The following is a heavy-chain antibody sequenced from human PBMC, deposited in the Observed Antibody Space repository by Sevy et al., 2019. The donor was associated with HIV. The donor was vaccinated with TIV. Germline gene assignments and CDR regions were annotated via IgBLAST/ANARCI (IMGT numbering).Heavy chain of an antibody. CDR3: ARDWSGYAQFDY. CDR2: INPSDGTT. CDR1: GDTFTSYY. J-gene: IGHJ4*02. Sequence: ASVKVSCKASGDTFTSYYMHWVRQAPGQGLEWMGIINPSDGTTNYAQKFQGRVTMTRDTSTNTLYMELSSLRFEDTAVYYCARDWSGYAQFDYWGQGTPVTVSS. D-gene: IGHD2-2*01. V-gene: IGHV1-46*01.